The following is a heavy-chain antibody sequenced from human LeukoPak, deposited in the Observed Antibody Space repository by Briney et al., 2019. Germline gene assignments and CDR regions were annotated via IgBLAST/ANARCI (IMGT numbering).Heavy chain of an antibody. Sequence: ASVKVSCKASGGTFSSYAISWVRQAPGQGLEWMGRIIPIFGTANYAQKFHGRVTITTDESTSTAYMELSSLRSEDTAVYYCARGRAQSGIVRGIGAFDIWGQGTMVTVSS. D-gene: IGHD2-21*01. CDR2: IIPIFGTA. V-gene: IGHV1-69*05. J-gene: IGHJ3*02. CDR1: GGTFSSYA. CDR3: ARGRAQSGIVRGIGAFDI.